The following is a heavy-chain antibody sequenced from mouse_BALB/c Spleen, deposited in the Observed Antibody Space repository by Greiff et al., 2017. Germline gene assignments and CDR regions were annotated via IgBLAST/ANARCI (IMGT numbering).Heavy chain of an antibody. CDR2: IDPETGGT. D-gene: IGHD2-14*01. J-gene: IGHJ3*01. CDR3: TRYSYYRYDGAWFAY. Sequence: QVQLKQSGAELVRPGASVTLSCKASGYTFTDYEMHWVKQTPVHGLEWIGAIDPETGGTAYNQKFKGKATLTADKSSSTAYMELRSLTSEDSAVYYCTRYSYYRYDGAWFAYWGQGTLVTVSA. CDR1: GYTFTDYE. V-gene: IGHV1-15*01.